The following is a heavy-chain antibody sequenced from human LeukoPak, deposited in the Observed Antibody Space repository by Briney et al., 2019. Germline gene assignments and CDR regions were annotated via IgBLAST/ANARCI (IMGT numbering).Heavy chain of an antibody. CDR3: ARESYSGNPYFDY. D-gene: IGHD4-23*01. CDR1: GGTFSSYA. J-gene: IGHJ4*02. V-gene: IGHV1-69*04. Sequence: SVKVPCKASGGTFSSYAISWVRQAPGQGLEWMGRIIPVLGIANYAQKFQGRVTITADKSTSTAYMELSSLRSEDTAMYYCARESYSGNPYFDYWGQGTLVTVSS. CDR2: IIPVLGIA.